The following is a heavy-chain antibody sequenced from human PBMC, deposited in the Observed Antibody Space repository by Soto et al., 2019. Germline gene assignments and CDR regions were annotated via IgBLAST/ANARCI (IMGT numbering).Heavy chain of an antibody. CDR2: ISYDGSNK. Sequence: PGGSLRLSCAASGVTFSSYGMDGVRKAPGKGLEWVAVISYDGSNKYYADSVKGRFTISRDNSKNTLYLQMNSLRAEDTAVYYCAKDFSIAAAYQIVVVSYYFDYWGQGTLVTVSS. D-gene: IGHD3-22*01. CDR3: AKDFSIAAAYQIVVVSYYFDY. V-gene: IGHV3-30*18. J-gene: IGHJ4*02. CDR1: GVTFSSYG.